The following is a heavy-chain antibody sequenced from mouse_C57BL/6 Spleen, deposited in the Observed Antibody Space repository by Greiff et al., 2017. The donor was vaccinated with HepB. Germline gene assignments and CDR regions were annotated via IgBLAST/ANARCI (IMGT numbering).Heavy chain of an antibody. V-gene: IGHV5-17*01. CDR1: GFTFSDYG. J-gene: IGHJ4*01. CDR3: ARPGDYGYYAMDY. Sequence: EVQRVESGGGLVKPGGSLKLSCAASGFTFSDYGMHWVRQAPEKGLEWVAYISSGSSTIYYADTVKGRFTISRDTAKNTLFLQMTSLRSEDTAMYYCARPGDYGYYAMDYWGQGTSVTVSS. D-gene: IGHD2-4*01. CDR2: ISSGSSTI.